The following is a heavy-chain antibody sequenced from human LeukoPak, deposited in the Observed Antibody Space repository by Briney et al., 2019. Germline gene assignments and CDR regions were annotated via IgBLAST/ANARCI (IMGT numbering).Heavy chain of an antibody. CDR2: ISGSGGST. Sequence: PGGSLRLSCAASGFTLSSYAMSWVRQAPGKGLEWVSAISGSGGSTYYADSVKGWFTISRDNSKNTLYLQMNSLRAEDTAVYYCAKDGYSGYDVYYFDYWGQGTLVTVSS. V-gene: IGHV3-23*01. D-gene: IGHD5-12*01. CDR1: GFTLSSYA. CDR3: AKDGYSGYDVYYFDY. J-gene: IGHJ4*02.